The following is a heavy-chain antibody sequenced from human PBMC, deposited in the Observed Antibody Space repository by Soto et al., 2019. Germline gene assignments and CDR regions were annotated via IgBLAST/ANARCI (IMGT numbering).Heavy chain of an antibody. Sequence: ASVKVSCKVSGYTLTELSMHWVRQAPGKGLEWMGGFDPEDGETIYAQKLQGRVTMTTDTSTSTAYIELRSLRSDDTAVYYCARGYSGSYHLDYWGQGTLVTVSS. CDR2: FDPEDGET. CDR1: GYTLTELS. V-gene: IGHV1-24*01. J-gene: IGHJ4*02. CDR3: ARGYSGSYHLDY. D-gene: IGHD1-26*01.